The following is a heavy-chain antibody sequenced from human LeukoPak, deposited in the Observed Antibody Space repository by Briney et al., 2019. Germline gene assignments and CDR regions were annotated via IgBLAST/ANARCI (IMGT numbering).Heavy chain of an antibody. J-gene: IGHJ6*03. CDR2: ISNSEST. CDR3: ARVVVPATLPPYYHYMDV. Sequence: SETLSLTCSVSGGSISSHYWGWIRQPPGKGLEWIGYISNSESTNSNPSLKSRVTISIDPSKEQFSLRLSSVTVADSALYYCARVVVPATLPPYYHYMDVWGKGASVTVSS. D-gene: IGHD1-26*01. CDR1: GGSISSHY. V-gene: IGHV4-59*11.